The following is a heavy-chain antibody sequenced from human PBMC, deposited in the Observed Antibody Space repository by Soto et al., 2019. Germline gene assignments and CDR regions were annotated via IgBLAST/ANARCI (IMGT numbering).Heavy chain of an antibody. CDR3: IRLSSSGPGNYFYYYGMAV. CDR1: GFTFSGSA. V-gene: IGHV3-73*01. J-gene: IGHJ6*01. Sequence: GGSLRLSGAACGFTFSGSAMHWVRQASGKGLEWIGRTRSKAKSYATAYAASVKGRFTSSRDDSKNTAYLQMNSLKTEDTAVYYCIRLSSSGPGNYFYYYGMAVWEKGT. CDR2: TRSKAKSYAT. D-gene: IGHD6-13*01.